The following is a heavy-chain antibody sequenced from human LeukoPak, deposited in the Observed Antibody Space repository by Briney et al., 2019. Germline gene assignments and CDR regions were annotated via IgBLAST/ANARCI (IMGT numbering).Heavy chain of an antibody. CDR3: AKDVTRQGPSTYYDSSGYRDAFDI. D-gene: IGHD3-22*01. V-gene: IGHV3-23*01. J-gene: IGHJ3*02. CDR2: ISGSGGGT. Sequence: GGSLRLSCAASGFTFSSYAMSWVRQAPGKGLEWVSAISGSGGGTYYADSVKGRFTISRDNSKNTLYLQMNSLRAEDTAVYYCAKDVTRQGPSTYYDSSGYRDAFDIWGQGTMVTVSS. CDR1: GFTFSSYA.